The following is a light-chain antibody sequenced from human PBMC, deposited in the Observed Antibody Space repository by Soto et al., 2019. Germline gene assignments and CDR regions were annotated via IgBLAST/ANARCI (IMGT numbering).Light chain of an antibody. CDR1: NSDVGAYIY. CDR2: DIN. J-gene: IGLJ1*01. V-gene: IGLV2-14*03. CDR3: VSFTTKSSYV. Sequence: QSALAQPASVSVSPGQSITMSCTGTNSDVGAYIYVSWYQQHPGKAPKLMVYDINNRPSGVSNRFSGSKSANTASLTISGLQADDEADYYCVSFTTKSSYVFGTGTKVTVL.